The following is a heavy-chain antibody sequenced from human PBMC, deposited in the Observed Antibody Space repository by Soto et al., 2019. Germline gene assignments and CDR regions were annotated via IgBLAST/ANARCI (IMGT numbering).Heavy chain of an antibody. CDR2: ISSSSSTI. CDR1: GFTFSSYS. Sequence: GGSLRLSCAASGFTFSSYSMNWVRQAPGKGPEWVSYISSSSSTIYYADSVKGRFTISRDNAKNSLYLQMNSLRAEDTAVYYCARDPRTGPMNYYYYYMDVWGKGTTVTVSS. D-gene: IGHD1-7*01. V-gene: IGHV3-48*01. J-gene: IGHJ6*03. CDR3: ARDPRTGPMNYYYYYMDV.